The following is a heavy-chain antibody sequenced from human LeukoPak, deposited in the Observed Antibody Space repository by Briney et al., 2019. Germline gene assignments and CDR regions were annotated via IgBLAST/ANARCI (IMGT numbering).Heavy chain of an antibody. Sequence: ASVKVSCKVSGYTLTELSMHWVRQAPGKGLEWMGGFDPEDGETIYAQKFQGRVTMTEDTSTDTAYMELSSLRSEDTAVYYCATVADTAMVSSTFDHWGQGTLVTVSS. CDR2: FDPEDGET. CDR1: GYTLTELS. V-gene: IGHV1-24*01. J-gene: IGHJ4*02. D-gene: IGHD5-18*01. CDR3: ATVADTAMVSSTFDH.